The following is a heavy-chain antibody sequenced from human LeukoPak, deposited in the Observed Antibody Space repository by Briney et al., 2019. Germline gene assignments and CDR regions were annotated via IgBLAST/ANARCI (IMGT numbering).Heavy chain of an antibody. J-gene: IGHJ4*02. Sequence: GGPLRLSRAPSRFTFSSYEMNWVRKAPGKGLEWVSYISSSGTNIYYADSVKGRFTISRDNAKNSLYLQMNSLRAEDTAVYYCARETPYGGNPAFDYWGQGTLVTVS. CDR3: ARETPYGGNPAFDY. V-gene: IGHV3-48*03. CDR1: RFTFSSYE. D-gene: IGHD4/OR15-4a*01. CDR2: ISSSGTNI.